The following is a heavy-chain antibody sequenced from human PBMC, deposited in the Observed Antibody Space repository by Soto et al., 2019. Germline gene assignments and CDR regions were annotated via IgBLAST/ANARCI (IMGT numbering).Heavy chain of an antibody. J-gene: IGHJ4*02. D-gene: IGHD3-16*01. Sequence: EVQLVESGGGLVQPGGSLRLSCAASGFTFSSYSMNWVRQAPGKGLEWVSYISSSSSTIYYAVSVKGRFTISRDNAKNSLYLQMNSLRAEDTAVYYCAAGWGVFDYWGQGTLVTVSS. CDR3: AAGWGVFDY. V-gene: IGHV3-48*01. CDR2: ISSSSSTI. CDR1: GFTFSSYS.